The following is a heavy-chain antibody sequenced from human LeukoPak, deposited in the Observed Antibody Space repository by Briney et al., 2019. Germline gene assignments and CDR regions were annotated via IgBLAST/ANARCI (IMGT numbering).Heavy chain of an antibody. V-gene: IGHV1-69*05. CDR2: IIPIFGTA. CDR3: ARDSVDIVATTDLGGYYYYYMDV. J-gene: IGHJ6*03. CDR1: GGTFSSYA. Sequence: SVKVSCKASGGTFSSYAISWVRQAPGQGLEWMGGIIPIFGTANYAQKFQGRVTITTDESTSTAYMELSSLRSEDTAVYYCARDSVDIVATTDLGGYYYYYMDVWGKGTTVTVSS. D-gene: IGHD5-12*01.